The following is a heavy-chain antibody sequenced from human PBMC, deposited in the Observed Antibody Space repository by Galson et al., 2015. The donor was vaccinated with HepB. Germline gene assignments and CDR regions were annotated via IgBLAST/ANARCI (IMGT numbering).Heavy chain of an antibody. Sequence: SETLSLTCTVSGGSISSSSYYWGWIRQPPGKGLEWIGTIYYSGSTYYNPSLKSRVTISVDTSKNQFSLKLSSVTAADTAVYYCASGSVFGVVIKYNYFDPWGQGTLVTVSS. CDR2: IYYSGST. CDR3: ASGSVFGVVIKYNYFDP. D-gene: IGHD3-3*01. CDR1: GGSISSSSYY. J-gene: IGHJ5*02. V-gene: IGHV4-39*01.